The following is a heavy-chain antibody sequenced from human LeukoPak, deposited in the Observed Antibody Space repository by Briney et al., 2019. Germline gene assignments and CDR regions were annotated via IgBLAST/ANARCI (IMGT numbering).Heavy chain of an antibody. D-gene: IGHD3-3*01. V-gene: IGHV3-30*03. CDR1: GITFSRHG. Sequence: PGGPLRLSCGASGITFSRHGMDWVRQAPGKGLEWVAVIADDGGVKQDADSVKGRFTVSRDNSKSTLYLQMNGLSVEDTAIYYCAREATWGEWYFDHWGQGTPVTVSS. CDR3: AREATWGEWYFDH. J-gene: IGHJ4*02. CDR2: IADDGGVK.